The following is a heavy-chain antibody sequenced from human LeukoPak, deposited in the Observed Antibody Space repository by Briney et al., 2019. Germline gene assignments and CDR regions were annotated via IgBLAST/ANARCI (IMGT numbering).Heavy chain of an antibody. CDR2: IYYSGST. Sequence: SETLSLTCTVSGGSISSYYWSWIRQPPGKGLEWIGYIYYSGSTNYNPSLKSRVTISVDTSKNQFPLKLSSVTAADTAVYYCAGIPDCSSTSCYMYFNYWGQGTLVTVSS. D-gene: IGHD2-2*02. V-gene: IGHV4-59*01. CDR3: AGIPDCSSTSCYMYFNY. CDR1: GGSISSYY. J-gene: IGHJ4*02.